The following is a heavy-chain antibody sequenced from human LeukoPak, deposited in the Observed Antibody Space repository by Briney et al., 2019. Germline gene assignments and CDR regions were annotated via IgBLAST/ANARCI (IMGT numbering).Heavy chain of an antibody. CDR2: ISSSSSYI. CDR3: ARMEGYSSSWYDDY. V-gene: IGHV3-21*01. Sequence: PGGSLRLSCAASGFTFSSYSMNWVRQAPGKGLEWVSSISSSSSYIYYADSVKGRFTIARDNAKNSLYLQMNILRAEDTAVYYCARMEGYSSSWYDDYWGQGTLVTVSS. D-gene: IGHD6-13*01. CDR1: GFTFSSYS. J-gene: IGHJ4*02.